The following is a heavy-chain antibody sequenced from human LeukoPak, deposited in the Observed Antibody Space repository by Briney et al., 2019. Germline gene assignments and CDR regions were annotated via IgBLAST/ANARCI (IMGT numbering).Heavy chain of an antibody. V-gene: IGHV1-8*03. CDR3: ARGPLRGVILGYYMDV. D-gene: IGHD3-10*01. CDR1: GYTFTSYD. J-gene: IGHJ6*03. CDR2: MNPNSGNT. Sequence: ASVKVSCKASGYTFTSYDINWVRQATGQGLEWMGWMNPNSGNTGYAQKFQGRVTITRSPSIGTAYLELSSLRSDDTAVYYCARGPLRGVILGYYMDVWGKGTTVTVSS.